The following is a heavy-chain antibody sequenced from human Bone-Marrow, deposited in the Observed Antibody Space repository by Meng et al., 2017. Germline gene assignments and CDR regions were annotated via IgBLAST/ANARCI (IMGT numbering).Heavy chain of an antibody. D-gene: IGHD5-18*01. CDR2: IDPYSGDT. CDR1: GYDFTAYL. Sequence: QAQLVQSGAEVKKPGASMTVSCKAPGYDFTAYLLPWVRLAPGQGLQWVGQIDPYSGDTVYAQKFRGRVTMTRDTSVNSAYLEVNRLTSDDTAVYYCVRDVRQPLDFWGQGTLVTVSS. CDR3: VRDVRQPLDF. J-gene: IGHJ4*02. V-gene: IGHV1-2*06.